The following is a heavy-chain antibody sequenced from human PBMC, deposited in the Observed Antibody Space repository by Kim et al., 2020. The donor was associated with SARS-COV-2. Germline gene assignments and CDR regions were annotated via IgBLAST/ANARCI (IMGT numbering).Heavy chain of an antibody. Sequence: GGSLRLSCAASGFTFSSYSMNWVRQAPGKGLEWVSYISSSSSTIYYADSVKGRFTISRDNAKNSLYLQMNSLRDEDTAVYYCARTGEVEYYYGSGSYYTPYYWGQGTLVTVSS. CDR3: ARTGEVEYYYGSGSYYTPYY. V-gene: IGHV3-48*02. CDR2: ISSSSSTI. CDR1: GFTFSSYS. D-gene: IGHD3-10*01. J-gene: IGHJ4*02.